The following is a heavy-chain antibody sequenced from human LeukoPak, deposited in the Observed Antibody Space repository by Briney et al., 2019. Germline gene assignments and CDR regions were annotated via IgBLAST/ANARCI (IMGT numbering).Heavy chain of an antibody. D-gene: IGHD2-2*01. J-gene: IGHJ5*02. CDR1: GGSFSGYY. CDR2: INHSGST. CDR3: AGVSDVVVPAAKGWFDP. V-gene: IGHV4-34*01. Sequence: SETLSLTCAVYGGSFSGYYWSWIRQPPGKGLEWIGEINHSGSTNYNPSLKSRVTISVDTSKNQFSLKLSSVTAADTAVYYCAGVSDVVVPAAKGWFDPWGQGTLVTVSS.